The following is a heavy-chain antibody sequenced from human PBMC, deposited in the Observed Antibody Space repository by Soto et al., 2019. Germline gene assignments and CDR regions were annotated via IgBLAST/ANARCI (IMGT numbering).Heavy chain of an antibody. CDR1: GFTFSSYA. D-gene: IGHD6-19*01. CDR2: MSGSGGST. CDR3: AKSEALSSGWYNPFDY. V-gene: IGHV3-23*01. J-gene: IGHJ4*02. Sequence: PGGSLRLSCAASGFTFSSYAMSWVRQAPGKGLEWVSGMSGSGGSTYYADSVKGRFTISRDNSKNTLYLQMNSLRAEDTAVYYCAKSEALSSGWYNPFDYWGQGTLVTVSS.